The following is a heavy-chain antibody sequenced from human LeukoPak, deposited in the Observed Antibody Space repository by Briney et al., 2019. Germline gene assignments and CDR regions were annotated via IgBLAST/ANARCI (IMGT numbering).Heavy chain of an antibody. Sequence: GGSLRLSCTASGFTFGDYAMSWFRQAPGKGLEWVGFIRSKAYGGTTEYAASVKGRFTISRDDSNSIAYLQMNSLKTEDTAVYYCTRSGVYYDFWSGYYYFDYWGQGTLVTVPS. CDR2: IRSKAYGGTT. CDR3: TRSGVYYDFWSGYYYFDY. CDR1: GFTFGDYA. J-gene: IGHJ4*02. V-gene: IGHV3-49*03. D-gene: IGHD3-3*01.